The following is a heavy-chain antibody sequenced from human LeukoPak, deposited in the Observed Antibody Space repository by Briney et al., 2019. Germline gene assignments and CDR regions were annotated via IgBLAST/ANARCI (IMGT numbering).Heavy chain of an antibody. CDR3: ANDQGSGRPSSLWSYYFYGMDV. V-gene: IGHV3-23*01. Sequence: GGSLRLSCAASGFTFSSYAMSWVRQAPGKGLEWVSGMSGSGGSTHYADSVKGRFTISRDNSKNTLYLQMNSLRAEDTAVYYCANDQGSGRPSSLWSYYFYGMDVWGKGTTVTVSS. CDR2: MSGSGGST. D-gene: IGHD3-10*01. J-gene: IGHJ6*04. CDR1: GFTFSSYA.